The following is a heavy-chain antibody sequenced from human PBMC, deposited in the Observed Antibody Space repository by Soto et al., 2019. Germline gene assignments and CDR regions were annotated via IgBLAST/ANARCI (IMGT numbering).Heavy chain of an antibody. CDR3: AREMTTRGMDV. V-gene: IGHV4-61*01. CDR1: GGSVSSGNYY. J-gene: IGHJ6*02. CDR2: IYYTGST. D-gene: IGHD1-1*01. Sequence: SETLSLTCSVSGGSVSSGNYYWSWIRQPPGKGLEWIGYIYYTGSTNYNPSLKSRVTISVDTSKNQFSLKLSSVTAADTAVYYCAREMTTRGMDVRGQGSTVTGSS.